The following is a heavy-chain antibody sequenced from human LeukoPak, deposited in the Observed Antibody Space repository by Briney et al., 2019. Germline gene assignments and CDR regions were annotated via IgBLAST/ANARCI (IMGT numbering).Heavy chain of an antibody. CDR2: IKQDGSEK. CDR3: ARGRSGSSSGWPKRYYFDY. CDR1: GFTFSTYW. V-gene: IGHV3-7*01. D-gene: IGHD6-19*01. Sequence: GGSLRLSCAASGFTFSTYWMSWVRQAPGKGLEWVANIKQDGSEKYYVDSVKGRFTISRDSAKKSLYLQMNSLRAEDTAVYYCARGRSGSSSGWPKRYYFDYWGQGTLVTVSS. J-gene: IGHJ4*02.